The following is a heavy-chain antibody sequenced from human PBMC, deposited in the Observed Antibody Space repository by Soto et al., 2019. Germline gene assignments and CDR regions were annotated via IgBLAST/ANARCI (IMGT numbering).Heavy chain of an antibody. V-gene: IGHV1-18*01. J-gene: IGHJ6*02. D-gene: IGHD6-13*01. Sequence: GASVKVSCKASGYTFTSYGISWVRQAPGQGLGWMGWISAYNGNTNYAQKLQGRVTMTTDTSTSTAYMELRSLRSDDTAVYYCARIAAAGTLRDYYYYYGMDVWGQGTTVTVSS. CDR2: ISAYNGNT. CDR3: ARIAAAGTLRDYYYYYGMDV. CDR1: GYTFTSYG.